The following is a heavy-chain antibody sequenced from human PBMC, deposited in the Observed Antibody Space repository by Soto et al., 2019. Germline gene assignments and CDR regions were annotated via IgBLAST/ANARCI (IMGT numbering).Heavy chain of an antibody. D-gene: IGHD3-10*01. CDR3: AASYGSGYRAFDY. V-gene: IGHV1-69*02. J-gene: IGHJ4*02. CDR1: GDTLSFYT. CDR2: VNPIVSMS. Sequence: SVKVSCKDSGDTLSFYTINWVRQAPGLGLEWMGRVNPIVSMSNYAQKFQGRVTITADKSTNTAYMQLSSLRSEDTAIYYCAASYGSGYRAFDYWGQGALVTVSS.